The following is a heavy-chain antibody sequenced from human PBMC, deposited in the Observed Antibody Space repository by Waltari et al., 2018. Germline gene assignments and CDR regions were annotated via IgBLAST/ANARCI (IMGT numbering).Heavy chain of an antibody. Sequence: EVQLVESGGGLVQPGGSLRLSCVASGFIFSTYCMAGVRQAPGKGLVWVSRIKSEGSSTTYADSVKGRFTISRDNAKNTLYLHMSSLRAEDTAVYYCVRENIAAVGLESWGQGTLVTVSS. V-gene: IGHV3-74*01. CDR1: GFIFSTYC. D-gene: IGHD6-13*01. J-gene: IGHJ4*02. CDR3: VRENIAAVGLES. CDR2: IKSEGSST.